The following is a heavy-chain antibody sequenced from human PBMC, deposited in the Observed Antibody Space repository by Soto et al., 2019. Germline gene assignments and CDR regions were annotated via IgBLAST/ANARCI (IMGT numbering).Heavy chain of an antibody. D-gene: IGHD3-3*01. CDR2: IYYSGST. CDR3: ASLYDFWSGYIDY. CDR1: GGSISSSSYY. V-gene: IGHV4-39*01. Sequence: PSETLSLTCTVSGGSISSSSYYWGWIRQPPGKGLEWIGSIYYSGSTYYNPSLKSRVTISVDTSKNQFSLKLSSVTAADTAVYYCASLYDFWSGYIDYWGQGTLVTVSS. J-gene: IGHJ4*02.